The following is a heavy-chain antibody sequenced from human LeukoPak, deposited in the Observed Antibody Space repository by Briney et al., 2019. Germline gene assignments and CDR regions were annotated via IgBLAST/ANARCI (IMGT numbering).Heavy chain of an antibody. V-gene: IGHV3-74*01. CDR3: VVGGSPGY. D-gene: IGHD2-15*01. J-gene: IGHJ4*02. CDR2: ISTDGYTT. CDR1: GLAFSAYK. Sequence: GGSLRLSCAASGLAFSAYKMHWVRQAPRKGLVWVARISTDGYTTDYADFVQGRFTASRDNTKNTWSLEMNSLRAEDTAVYYCVVGGSPGYWGQGTLVTVSS.